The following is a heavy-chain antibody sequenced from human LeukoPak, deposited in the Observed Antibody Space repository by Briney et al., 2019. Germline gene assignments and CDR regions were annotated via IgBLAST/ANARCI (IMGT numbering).Heavy chain of an antibody. Sequence: GGSLRLSCAASGFTFRNYGMAWVRPIPGKGLEWVSAISASASSTYYTDSVKGRFTISRDNAKNMLYLQINSLRVEDTAIYYCARGGKLEPTAMPTWGQGSLVVVSS. D-gene: IGHD2-2*01. CDR1: GFTFRNYG. CDR3: ARGGKLEPTAMPT. V-gene: IGHV3-23*01. J-gene: IGHJ5*02. CDR2: ISASASST.